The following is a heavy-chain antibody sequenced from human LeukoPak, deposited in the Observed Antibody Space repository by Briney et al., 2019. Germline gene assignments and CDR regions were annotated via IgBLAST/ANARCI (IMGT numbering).Heavy chain of an antibody. D-gene: IGHD4-17*01. CDR3: AEGSGDYYFDY. V-gene: IGHV3-23*01. CDR2: ISGSGGST. J-gene: IGHJ4*02. CDR1: GFTFSNVW. Sequence: GGSLRLSCAASGFTFSNVWMSWVRQAPGKGLEWVSAISGSGGSTYYADSVKGRFTISRDNSKNTLYLQMNSLRAEDTAVYYCAEGSGDYYFDYWGQGTLVTVSS.